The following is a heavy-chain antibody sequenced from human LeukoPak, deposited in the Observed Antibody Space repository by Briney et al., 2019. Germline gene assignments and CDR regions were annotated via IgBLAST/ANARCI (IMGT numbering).Heavy chain of an antibody. J-gene: IGHJ3*02. V-gene: IGHV4-4*07. Sequence: SETLSLTFTVSGGSISSYYWSWIRQPAGKGLEWIGRIYTSGSTNYNPSLKSRVTMSVDTSKNQFSLKLSSVTAADTAVYYCARDRWNQRKGAFDIWGQGTMVTVSS. CDR2: IYTSGST. CDR3: ARDRWNQRKGAFDI. D-gene: IGHD5-24*01. CDR1: GGSISSYY.